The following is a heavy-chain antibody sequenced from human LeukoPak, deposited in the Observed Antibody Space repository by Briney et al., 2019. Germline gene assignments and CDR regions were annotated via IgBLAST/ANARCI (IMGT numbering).Heavy chain of an antibody. Sequence: WASVKVSCKVSGYTLTELSMHWVRQAPGEGLEWMGGFDPEDGETIYAQKFQGRVTMTEDTSTDTAYMELSSLRSEDTAVYYCATYLPMVRGVLPWFDPWGQGTLVTVSS. CDR1: GYTLTELS. CDR2: FDPEDGET. CDR3: ATYLPMVRGVLPWFDP. V-gene: IGHV1-24*01. D-gene: IGHD3-10*01. J-gene: IGHJ5*02.